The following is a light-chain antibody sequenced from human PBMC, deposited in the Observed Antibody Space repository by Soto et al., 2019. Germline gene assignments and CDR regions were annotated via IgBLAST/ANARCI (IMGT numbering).Light chain of an antibody. CDR2: GAS. Sequence: EIVMTQSSATLSVSPGERATLSCRASQSVSSNLAWYQQKPGQAPRLLIYGASTRATGIPARFSGSGSGTEFTLTISSLQPDDFATYYCQQYYTYWHMFGQGTKVDIK. CDR1: QSVSSN. CDR3: QQYYTYWHM. V-gene: IGKV3-15*01. J-gene: IGKJ1*01.